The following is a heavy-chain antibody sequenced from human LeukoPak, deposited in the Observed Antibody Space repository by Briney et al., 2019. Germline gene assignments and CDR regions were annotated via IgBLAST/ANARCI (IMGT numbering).Heavy chain of an antibody. CDR1: GGSISSSSYY. J-gene: IGHJ4*02. D-gene: IGHD6-19*01. Sequence: SETLSRTCTVSGGSISSSSYYWGWIRQPPGKGLEWIGSIYYSGSTYYNPSLKSRVTISVDTSKNQFSLKLSSVTAADTAVYYCARQREQWLVFDYWGQGTLVTVSS. CDR2: IYYSGST. V-gene: IGHV4-39*01. CDR3: ARQREQWLVFDY.